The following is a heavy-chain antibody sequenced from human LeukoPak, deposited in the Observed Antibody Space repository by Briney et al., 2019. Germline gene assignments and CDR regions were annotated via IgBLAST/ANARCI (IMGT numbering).Heavy chain of an antibody. D-gene: IGHD2-2*01. J-gene: IGHJ4*02. CDR2: ISTTSTYI. V-gene: IGHV3-21*06. CDR3: ARAGTCSSTSCDGGIEY. Sequence: GGSLRLSCAASGFAFSNYNMKWVRQAPGKGLEWVSFISTTSTYIYYADSVKGRFTVSRDNSKNLLYLQMDSLRVEDTAVYYCARAGTCSSTSCDGGIEYWGQGTLVTVS. CDR1: GFAFSNYN.